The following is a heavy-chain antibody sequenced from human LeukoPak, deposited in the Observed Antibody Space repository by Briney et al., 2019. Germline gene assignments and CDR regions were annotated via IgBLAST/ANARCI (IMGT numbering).Heavy chain of an antibody. J-gene: IGHJ4*02. D-gene: IGHD3-10*01. CDR2: ISGSGGST. CDR3: ANELLWFGELLSYFDY. CDR1: GFTFSSYA. Sequence: PGGSLRLSCAASGFTFSSYAMSWVRQAPGKGLEWVSAISGSGGSTYYADSVKGRFTISRDNSKNTLYLQMNSLRAEDTAVYYCANELLWFGELLSYFDYWGQGTLVTVSS. V-gene: IGHV3-23*01.